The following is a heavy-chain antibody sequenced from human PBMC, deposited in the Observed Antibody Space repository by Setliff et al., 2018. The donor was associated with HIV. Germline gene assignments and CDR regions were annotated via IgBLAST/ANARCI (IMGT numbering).Heavy chain of an antibody. CDR2: ISSSSTYI. Sequence: GGSLRLSCAASGFTFSSYRMNWVRQAPGKGLEWVSSISSSSTYIYYADSVKGRFTISRDNAKNSLYLQMNSLRAEDTAVYYCTRDYAYDWNAVMDVWGKGTTVTVSS. CDR1: GFTFSSYR. J-gene: IGHJ6*03. V-gene: IGHV3-21*01. CDR3: TRDYAYDWNAVMDV. D-gene: IGHD1-20*01.